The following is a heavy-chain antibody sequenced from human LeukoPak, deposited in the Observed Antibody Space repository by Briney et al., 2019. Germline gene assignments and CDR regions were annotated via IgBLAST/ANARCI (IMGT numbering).Heavy chain of an antibody. J-gene: IGHJ4*02. CDR3: ASRYYYDPFKP. CDR1: DGSFSGYY. CDR2: INHSGGT. Sequence: PSETLSLTCAVYDGSFSGYYWSWIRQPPGKGLEWIGEINHSGGTNYNPSLKSRVTISLDTSKSQFSLKVRYVTAADTAVYYCASRYYYDPFKPWGQGTLVTVSS. D-gene: IGHD3-22*01. V-gene: IGHV4-34*01.